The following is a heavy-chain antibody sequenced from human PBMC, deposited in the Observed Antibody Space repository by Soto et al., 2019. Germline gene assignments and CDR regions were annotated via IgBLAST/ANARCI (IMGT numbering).Heavy chain of an antibody. D-gene: IGHD3-9*01. CDR3: AREYYDILTGLI. CDR2: IIPIFGTA. CDR1: GGTFSSYA. J-gene: IGHJ4*02. Sequence: ASVKVSCKASGGTFSSYAISWVRQAPGQGLEWMGGIIPIFGTADYAQKFQGRVTITADESTSTGNMELSSLRSEDTAVYYCAREYYDILTGLIWGQGTLVTVSS. V-gene: IGHV1-69*13.